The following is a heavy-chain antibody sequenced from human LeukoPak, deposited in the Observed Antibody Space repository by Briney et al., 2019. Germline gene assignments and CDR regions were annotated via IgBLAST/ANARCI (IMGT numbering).Heavy chain of an antibody. CDR1: GGTFSSYA. CDR2: IIPIFGTA. V-gene: IGHV1-69*13. Sequence: ASVTVSCKASGGTFSSYAISWVRPAPGQGLERMGGIIPIFGTANYAQKFQGRVTITADESTSTTYMELSSLRSEDTAVYYCARNLGHYDILTGYWTLDYWGQGTLVTVSS. D-gene: IGHD3-9*01. J-gene: IGHJ4*02. CDR3: ARNLGHYDILTGYWTLDY.